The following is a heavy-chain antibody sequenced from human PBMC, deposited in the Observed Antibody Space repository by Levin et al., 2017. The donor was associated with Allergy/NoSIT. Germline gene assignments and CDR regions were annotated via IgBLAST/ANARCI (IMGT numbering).Heavy chain of an antibody. V-gene: IGHV3-33*01. CDR1: GFTFSSYG. Sequence: SCAASGFTFSSYGMHWVRQAPGKGLEWVAVIWYDGSNKYYADSVKGRFTISRDNSKNTLYLQMNSLRAEDTAVYYCARDWYYYDSSGHSDAFDIWGQGTMVTVSS. J-gene: IGHJ3*02. D-gene: IGHD3-22*01. CDR2: IWYDGSNK. CDR3: ARDWYYYDSSGHSDAFDI.